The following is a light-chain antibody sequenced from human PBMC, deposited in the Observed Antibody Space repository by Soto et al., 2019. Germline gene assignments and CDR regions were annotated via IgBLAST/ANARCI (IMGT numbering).Light chain of an antibody. CDR2: LNSDGSH. J-gene: IGLJ2*01. Sequence: QSVLTQSPSASASLGASVKLTCTLSSGHSNYAIAWHQQQPEKGPRYLMRLNSDGSHSKGDGIPDRFSGSSSGAERYLTISSLQSEDEADYYCLTWGAGIGVVFGGGTKLSVL. CDR3: LTWGAGIGVV. CDR1: SGHSNYA. V-gene: IGLV4-69*01.